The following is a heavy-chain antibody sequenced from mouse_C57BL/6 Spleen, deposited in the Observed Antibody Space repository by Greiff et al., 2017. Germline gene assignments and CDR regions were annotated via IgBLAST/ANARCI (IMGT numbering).Heavy chain of an antibody. D-gene: IGHD4-1*01. CDR1: GFSLTSYG. Sequence: VQVVESGPGLVQPSQSLSITCTVSGFSLTSYGVHWVRQSPGKGLEWLGVIWRGGSTDYNAAFMSRLSITKDNAKSQVFFKMNSLQADDTAIYYCATNWDEGSWFAYWGQGTLVTVSA. J-gene: IGHJ3*01. CDR3: ATNWDEGSWFAY. CDR2: IWRGGST. V-gene: IGHV2-5*01.